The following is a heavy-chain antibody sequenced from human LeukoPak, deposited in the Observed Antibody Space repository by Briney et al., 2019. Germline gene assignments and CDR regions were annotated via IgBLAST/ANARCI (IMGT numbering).Heavy chain of an antibody. V-gene: IGHV3-9*01. CDR2: ISWNSGSI. CDR3: ARQLERRYYYYMDV. Sequence: PGGSLRLSCAASGFTFDDYAMHWVRQAPGKGLEWVSGISWNSGSIDYADSVKGRFTISRDNAKNSLYLQMNSLRAEDTALYYCARQLERRYYYYMDVWGKGTTVTVSS. CDR1: GFTFDDYA. D-gene: IGHD1-1*01. J-gene: IGHJ6*03.